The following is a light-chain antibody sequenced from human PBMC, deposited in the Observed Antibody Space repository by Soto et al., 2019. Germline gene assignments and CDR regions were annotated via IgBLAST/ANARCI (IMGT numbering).Light chain of an antibody. J-gene: IGKJ5*01. V-gene: IGKV3-11*01. CDR2: DAS. CDR1: QSISSD. CDR3: QQRYNWPPIT. Sequence: EIVLTQSPATLSLSPGERATLSCRASQSISSDLAWYQQKPGQAPRLLIYDASNRAPGIPARFSGSGSGTDFTLTVSSREPEDFAVYYCQQRYNWPPITFGQGTRLEIK.